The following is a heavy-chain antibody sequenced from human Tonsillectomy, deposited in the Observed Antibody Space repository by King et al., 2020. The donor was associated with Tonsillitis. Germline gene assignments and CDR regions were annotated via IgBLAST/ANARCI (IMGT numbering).Heavy chain of an antibody. J-gene: IGHJ4*02. CDR2: ISSGGGST. V-gene: IGHV3-23*04. Sequence: VQLVESGGGLVQPGGSLRLSCAASGFTFSSYAMSWVRQAPGKGLEWVSAISSGGGSTYYADSVKGRFTISRDNSKNTLYLQMDSLGAEDTAIYYCAKESYYAFWSGINYFDYWGQRTLVTVSS. D-gene: IGHD3-3*01. CDR1: GFTFSSYA. CDR3: AKESYYAFWSGINYFDY.